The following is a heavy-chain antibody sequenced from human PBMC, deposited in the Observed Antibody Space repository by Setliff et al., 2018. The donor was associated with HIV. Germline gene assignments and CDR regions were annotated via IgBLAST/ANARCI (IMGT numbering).Heavy chain of an antibody. CDR3: ARVAVTGRGLAY. CDR1: GGTFSSYA. V-gene: IGHV1-2*02. D-gene: IGHD6-13*01. J-gene: IGHJ4*02. Sequence: GASVKVSCKASGGTFSSYAISWVRQAPRQGLEWMGWINPNSGGTNYARKFRGRVTMTRDTSINTAHMYLTWLTSDDTAVYYCARVAVTGRGLAYWGQGTLVTVSS. CDR2: INPNSGGT.